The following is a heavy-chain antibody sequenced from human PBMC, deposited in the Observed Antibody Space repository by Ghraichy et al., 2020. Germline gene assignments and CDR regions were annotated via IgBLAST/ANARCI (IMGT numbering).Heavy chain of an antibody. J-gene: IGHJ4*02. V-gene: IGHV3-74*01. CDR2: INSDGSST. D-gene: IGHD1-26*01. CDR3: ARGTGVEGTVVVLFDY. Sequence: GESLNISCAASGFTFSRYWMHWVRQAPGKGLVWVSRINSDGSSTSYADSVKGRFTISRDNAKNTLYLQMNSLRDEDTVVYYCARGTGVEGTVVVLFDYWGQGTLVTVSS. CDR1: GFTFSRYW.